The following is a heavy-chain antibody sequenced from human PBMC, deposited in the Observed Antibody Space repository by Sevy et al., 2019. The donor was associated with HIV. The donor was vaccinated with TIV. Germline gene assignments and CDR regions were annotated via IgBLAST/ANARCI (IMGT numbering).Heavy chain of an antibody. V-gene: IGHV3-30*18. D-gene: IGHD3-22*01. CDR1: GFTFSSYG. Sequence: GGSLRLSCAAXGFTFSSYGMHWVRQAPGKGLEWVAVISYDGSNKYYADSVKGRFTISRDNSKNTLYLQMNTLRAEDTALYYXAKVASSSDSPYFDYWRQGTLVTVSS. J-gene: IGHJ4*02. CDR2: ISYDGSNK. CDR3: AKVASSSDSPYFDY.